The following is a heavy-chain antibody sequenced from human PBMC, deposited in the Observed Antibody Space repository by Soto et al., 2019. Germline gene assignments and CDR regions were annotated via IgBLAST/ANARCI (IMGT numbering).Heavy chain of an antibody. CDR1: GFTFSSYG. Sequence: QVQLVESGGGVVQPGRSLRLSCAASGFTFSSYGMHWVRQAPGKGLEWVAVISYDGSNKYYADSVKGRFTISRDNSKSTQYLQMNSLSAQDTAVYYCAKGLRFLEWLPPNGAFDYWGQGTLVTVSS. J-gene: IGHJ4*02. V-gene: IGHV3-30*18. D-gene: IGHD3-3*01. CDR2: ISYDGSNK. CDR3: AKGLRFLEWLPPNGAFDY.